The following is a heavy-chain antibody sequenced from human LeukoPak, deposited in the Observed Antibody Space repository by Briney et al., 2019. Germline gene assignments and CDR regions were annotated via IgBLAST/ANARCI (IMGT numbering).Heavy chain of an antibody. J-gene: IGHJ4*02. CDR2: MYHSGIT. CDR1: GFSISSGYH. D-gene: IGHD3-22*01. V-gene: IGHV4-38-2*02. Sequence: SETLSLTCSVSGFSISSGYHWGWIRQPPGKGPEWLGSMYHSGITYYNPSLKSRVTMSVDTSKNQFSLRLTSVTAADTAVYYCARVFYDTSGLHYRGLYYFDYWGPGTLVTVSS. CDR3: ARVFYDTSGLHYRGLYYFDY.